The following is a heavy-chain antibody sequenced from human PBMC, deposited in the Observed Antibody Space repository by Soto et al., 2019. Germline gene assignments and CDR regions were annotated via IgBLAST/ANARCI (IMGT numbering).Heavy chain of an antibody. CDR1: GFTFSSYW. V-gene: IGHV3-7*01. J-gene: IGHJ4*02. D-gene: IGHD3-10*01. CDR3: ARTENYYGSGSYYNY. Sequence: GGSLRLSCAASGFTFSSYWMSWVRQAPGKGLEWVANIKQDGSEKYYVDSVKGRFTISRDNAKNSLYLQMNSLRAEDTAVYYGARTENYYGSGSYYNYWGQGTLVTVSS. CDR2: IKQDGSEK.